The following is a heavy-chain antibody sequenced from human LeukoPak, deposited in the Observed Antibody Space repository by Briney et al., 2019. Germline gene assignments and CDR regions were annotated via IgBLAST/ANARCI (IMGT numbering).Heavy chain of an antibody. Sequence: PGGSLRLSCAASGFTVSSKYMSWVRQAPGKGLEWVSSISSSSSYIYYADSVKGRFTISRDNAKNSLYLQMNSLRAEDTAVYYCARDPNYYGSGSYWGQGTLVTVSS. CDR3: ARDPNYYGSGSY. V-gene: IGHV3-21*01. D-gene: IGHD3-10*01. CDR2: ISSSSSYI. J-gene: IGHJ4*02. CDR1: GFTVSSKY.